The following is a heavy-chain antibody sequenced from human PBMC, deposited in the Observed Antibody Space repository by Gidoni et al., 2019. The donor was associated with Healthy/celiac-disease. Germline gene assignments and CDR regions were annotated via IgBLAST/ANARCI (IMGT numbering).Heavy chain of an antibody. V-gene: IGHV3-21*01. Sequence: EMQLLESGGGLVQPGAYLRLSCAGSGFPFRRYSMNWVRQAPGKGLEWVSSISSSSSYIYYADSVKGRFTISKDNAKNSLYLQMNSLGAEDTAVYYCARTYYYDSSGYYGDDYWGQGTLVTVSS. CDR1: GFPFRRYS. J-gene: IGHJ4*02. CDR3: ARTYYYDSSGYYGDDY. CDR2: ISSSSSYI. D-gene: IGHD3-22*01.